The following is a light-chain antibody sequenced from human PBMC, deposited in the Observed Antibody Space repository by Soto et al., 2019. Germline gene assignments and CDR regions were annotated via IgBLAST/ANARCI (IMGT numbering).Light chain of an antibody. CDR1: TSNIGNNF. J-gene: IGLJ3*02. V-gene: IGLV1-51*01. Sequence: QSVLTQPPSVSAAPGQKVTISCSGSTSNIGNNFVSWYQQFPGTAPKPLIYHDNKRPSGIPDRFSGSKSGTSATLGITGLQTGDEADYYCGTWDSSLSAVVFGGGTQLTVL. CDR3: GTWDSSLSAVV. CDR2: HDN.